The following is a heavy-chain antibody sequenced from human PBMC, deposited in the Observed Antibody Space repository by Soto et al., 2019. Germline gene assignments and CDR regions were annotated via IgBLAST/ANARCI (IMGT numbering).Heavy chain of an antibody. V-gene: IGHV3-43*01. CDR1: GFRFDEYN. CDR3: ARETLSYGSALDV. D-gene: IGHD3-16*01. J-gene: IGHJ6*02. CDR2: ITWNGANT. Sequence: GGSLRLSCAASGFRFDEYNIHWVRQAPVKGLEWVSLITWNGANTYYADSVKGRFTISRDGTTKSVSLQMTSLKREDTGLYYCARETLSYGSALDVWGQGTTVTVSS.